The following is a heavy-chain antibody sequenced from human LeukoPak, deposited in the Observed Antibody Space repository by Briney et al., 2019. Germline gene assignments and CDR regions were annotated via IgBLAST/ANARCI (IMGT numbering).Heavy chain of an antibody. CDR3: ARAVVVPAAMGFDY. Sequence: ASLKVSCKASGYTFTGYYMHWVRQAPGQGLEWMGWINPNSGGTNYAQKFQGRVTMTRDTPMRTAYMELSRLRSDDTAVYYCARAVVVPAAMGFDYWGQGTLVTVSS. CDR2: INPNSGGT. D-gene: IGHD2-2*01. J-gene: IGHJ4*02. V-gene: IGHV1-2*02. CDR1: GYTFTGYY.